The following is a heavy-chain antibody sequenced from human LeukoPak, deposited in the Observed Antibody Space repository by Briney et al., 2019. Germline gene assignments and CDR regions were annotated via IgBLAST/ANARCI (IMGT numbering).Heavy chain of an antibody. CDR2: ISSSSSTI. J-gene: IGHJ6*02. CDR1: GFTFNSYS. D-gene: IGHD3-3*01. CDR3: ARDLKGFWSGYYYYYGMDV. V-gene: IGHV3-48*02. Sequence: PGGSLRLSCAASGFTFNSYSMNWVRQAPGKGLEWVSYISSSSSTIYYADSVKGRFTISRDNAKNSLYLQMNSLRDEDTAVYYCARDLKGFWSGYYYYYGMDVWGQGTTVTVSS.